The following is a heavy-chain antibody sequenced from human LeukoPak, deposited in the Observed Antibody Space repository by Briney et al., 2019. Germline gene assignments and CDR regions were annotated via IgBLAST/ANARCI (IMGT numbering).Heavy chain of an antibody. CDR1: GFTFSAYA. J-gene: IGHJ4*02. CDR3: AKEGHGDC. V-gene: IGHV3-23*01. CDR2: IDGSGDKT. Sequence: GGSLRLSCITSGFTFSAYAMTWVRQAPGQGLEWISSIDGSGDKTYYGDSVKGRFTISRDNSKNTLYLQMNSLRAEDTAVYYCAKEGHGDCWGQGTLVTVSS.